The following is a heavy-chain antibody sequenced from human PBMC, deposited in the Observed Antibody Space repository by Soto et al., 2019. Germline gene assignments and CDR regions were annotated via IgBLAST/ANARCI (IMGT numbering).Heavy chain of an antibody. CDR1: GFTFSSYA. Sequence: EVQLLESGGGLVQPGGSLRLSCAASGFTFSSYAMSWVRQAPGKGLEWVSAISGSGGSTYYADSVKGRFTISRDNYKNTLYRQMICLRAEDTAVYYGAKPQPTRGYRGYDPPALYYYCYGMDVWGQVTTVTVSS. D-gene: IGHD5-12*01. V-gene: IGHV3-23*01. CDR3: AKPQPTRGYRGYDPPALYYYCYGMDV. CDR2: ISGSGGST. J-gene: IGHJ6*01.